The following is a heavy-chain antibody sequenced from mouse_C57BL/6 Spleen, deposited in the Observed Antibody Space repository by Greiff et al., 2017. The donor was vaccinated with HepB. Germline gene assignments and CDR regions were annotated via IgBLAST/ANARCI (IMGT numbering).Heavy chain of an antibody. CDR1: GFTFSSYA. CDR3: ARDRVLTGGDFDY. V-gene: IGHV5-4*01. D-gene: IGHD4-1*01. CDR2: ISDGGSYT. J-gene: IGHJ2*01. Sequence: EVKLVESGGGLVKPGGSLKLSCAASGFTFSSYAMSWVRQTPEKRLEWVATISDGGSYTYYPDNVKGRFTISRDNAKNNLYLQMSHLKSEDTAMYYCARDRVLTGGDFDYWGQGTTLTVSS.